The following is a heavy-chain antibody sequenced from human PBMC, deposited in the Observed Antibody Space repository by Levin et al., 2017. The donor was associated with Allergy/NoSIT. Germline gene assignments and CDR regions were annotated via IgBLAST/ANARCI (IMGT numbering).Heavy chain of an antibody. CDR2: ISYDGSIT. CDR1: GFTFSTYG. D-gene: IGHD6-13*01. Sequence: GESLKISCAASGFTFSTYGMHWVRQAPGKGLEWVAVISYDGSITYFVDSVKGRFTISRDNSKNTLYLQMNSLRAEDTAVYYCAKDPRASASIAPGDSVGYYSDYWGQGTLVTVSS. V-gene: IGHV3-30*18. CDR3: AKDPRASASIAPGDSVGYYSDY. J-gene: IGHJ4*02.